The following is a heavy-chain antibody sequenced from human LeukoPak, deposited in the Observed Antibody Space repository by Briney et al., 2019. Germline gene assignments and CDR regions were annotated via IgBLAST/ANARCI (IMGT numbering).Heavy chain of an antibody. D-gene: IGHD3-9*01. J-gene: IGHJ4*02. CDR2: INHSGST. V-gene: IGHV4-34*01. CDR3: ARLKSRLRYFDWLV. Sequence: SETLSLTCAVYGGSFSGYYWSWIRQPPGKGLEWIGEINHSGSTNYNPSLKSRVTISVDTSKNQFSLKLSSVTAADTAVYYCARLKSRLRYFDWLVWGQGTLVTVSS. CDR1: GGSFSGYY.